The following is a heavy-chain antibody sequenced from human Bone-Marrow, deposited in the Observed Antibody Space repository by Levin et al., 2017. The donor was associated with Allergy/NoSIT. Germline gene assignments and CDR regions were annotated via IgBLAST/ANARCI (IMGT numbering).Heavy chain of an antibody. Sequence: PGGSLRLSCAASGFTFSSYAMSWVRQAPGKGLEWVSAISGSGGSTYYADSVKGRFTISRDNSKNTLYLQMNSLRAEDTAVYYCAKGLSITMIVVAITGFDYWGQGTLVTVSS. CDR3: AKGLSITMIVVAITGFDY. J-gene: IGHJ4*02. CDR1: GFTFSSYA. V-gene: IGHV3-23*01. D-gene: IGHD3-22*01. CDR2: ISGSGGST.